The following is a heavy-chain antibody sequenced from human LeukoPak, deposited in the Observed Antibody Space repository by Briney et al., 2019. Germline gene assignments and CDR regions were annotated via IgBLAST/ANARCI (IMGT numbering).Heavy chain of an antibody. Sequence: GGSLRLSCAASGFTFSSYGMHWVRQAPGKGLEWVAFIRYDGSNKYYADSVKGRFTISRDNSKNTLYLQMNSLRAEDTAVYYCARERGSVVTATNDAFDIWGQGTMVTVSS. CDR3: ARERGSVVTATNDAFDI. CDR1: GFTFSSYG. CDR2: IRYDGSNK. J-gene: IGHJ3*02. V-gene: IGHV3-30*02. D-gene: IGHD2-21*02.